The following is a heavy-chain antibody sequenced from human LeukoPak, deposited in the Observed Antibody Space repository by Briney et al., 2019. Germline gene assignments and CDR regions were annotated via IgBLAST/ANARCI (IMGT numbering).Heavy chain of an antibody. D-gene: IGHD3-22*01. CDR1: GDSISSYY. CDR3: ARWGYFDSSGYFVAEY. Sequence: SETLSLTCTVSGDSISSYYWNWIRQPPGKGLEYIGWIHYSGSTDYNPSLKSRVTISLDRSKRQLSLNLRSVTAADTAAYYCARWGYFDSSGYFVAEYRGQGSLVTVSS. J-gene: IGHJ4*02. V-gene: IGHV4-59*01. CDR2: IHYSGST.